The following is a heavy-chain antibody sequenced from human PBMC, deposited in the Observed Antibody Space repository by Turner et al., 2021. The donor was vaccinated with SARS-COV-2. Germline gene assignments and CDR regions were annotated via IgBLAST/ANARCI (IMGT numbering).Heavy chain of an antibody. CDR2: IWYDGSNK. CDR1: GFTFSSYG. J-gene: IGHJ4*02. Sequence: QVQLVASGGGVVQPGRSLRLSCEASGFTFSSYGMNWVRQAPCKGLWWVAVIWYDGSNKYYADSVKGRFTISRDNSKNSLYLQINSLRAEDTAVYYCARDGSGYYDSSGYFDHWGQGTLVTVSS. V-gene: IGHV3-33*01. CDR3: ARDGSGYYDSSGYFDH. D-gene: IGHD3-22*01.